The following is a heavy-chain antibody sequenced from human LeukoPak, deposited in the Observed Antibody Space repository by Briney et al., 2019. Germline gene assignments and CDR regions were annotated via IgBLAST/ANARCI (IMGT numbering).Heavy chain of an antibody. Sequence: SETLSLTCAVSGGSFSGYYWTWIRQPPGKGLEWMGEINHSADANYNPSLKSRVTISIDTCENQISLNLRSVTAADTAVYYCARGRNWLTFYHFCMDVWGNGTTVTVSS. CDR2: INHSADA. CDR1: GGSFSGYY. D-gene: IGHD1-14*01. J-gene: IGHJ6*03. CDR3: ARGRNWLTFYHFCMDV. V-gene: IGHV4-34*01.